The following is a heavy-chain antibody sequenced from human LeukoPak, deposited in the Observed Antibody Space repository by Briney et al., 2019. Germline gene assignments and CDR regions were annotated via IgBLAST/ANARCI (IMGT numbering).Heavy chain of an antibody. V-gene: IGHV3-7*01. J-gene: IGHJ4*02. CDR3: ARVDFDCSSTSCYDNGFDY. D-gene: IGHD2-2*01. CDR2: IKQDGSEK. CDR1: GFTFISYW. Sequence: PGGSLRLSRAASGFTFISYWMSCVRQAPGKGLEWVAKIKQDGSEKYYVDSVKGRFTISRDNAKNSLYLQMNSLRAEDTAVYYCARVDFDCSSTSCYDNGFDYWGQGTLVTVSS.